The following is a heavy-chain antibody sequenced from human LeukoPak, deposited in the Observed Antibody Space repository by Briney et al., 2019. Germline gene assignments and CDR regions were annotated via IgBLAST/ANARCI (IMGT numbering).Heavy chain of an antibody. CDR2: ISAYNGNT. D-gene: IGHD3-9*01. J-gene: IGHJ4*02. CDR3: ARDFYDFLTAYYIGY. CDR1: GYTFTSDG. V-gene: IGHV1-18*01. Sequence: GASVKVSCKASGYTFTSDGINWVRQAPGQGLEWMGWISAYNGNTQYAQKLQDRVTMTTDTSTSTAYMELRSLRSDDTAVYYCARDFYDFLTAYYIGYWGQGTLVTVSS.